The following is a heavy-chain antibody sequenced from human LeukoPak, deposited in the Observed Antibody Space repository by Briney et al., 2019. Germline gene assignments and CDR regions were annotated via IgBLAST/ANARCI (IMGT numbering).Heavy chain of an antibody. J-gene: IGHJ3*02. CDR1: GFTFSSYG. V-gene: IGHV3-30*18. CDR3: AKSGGIVLMVYAIDTYAFDI. Sequence: GGSLRLSCAASGFTFSSYGMHWVRQAPGKGLEWVAVISYDGSNKYYADSVKGRFTISRDNSKNTLYLQMNSLRAEDTAVYYCAKSGGIVLMVYAIDTYAFDIWGQGTMVTVSS. D-gene: IGHD2-8*01. CDR2: ISYDGSNK.